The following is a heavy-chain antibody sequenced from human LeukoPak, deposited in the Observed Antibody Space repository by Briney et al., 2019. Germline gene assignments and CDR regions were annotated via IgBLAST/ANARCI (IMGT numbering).Heavy chain of an antibody. V-gene: IGHV4-31*03. CDR1: GGSISSGGYY. CDR3: ASLKDYGDGPFDY. J-gene: IGHJ4*02. D-gene: IGHD4-17*01. CDR2: IYYSGST. Sequence: SETLSLTCTVSGGSISSGGYYWSWIRQHPGKGLEWIGYIYYSGSTYYDPSLKSRVTISVDTSKNQFSLKLSSVTAADTAVYYCASLKDYGDGPFDYWGQGTLVTVSS.